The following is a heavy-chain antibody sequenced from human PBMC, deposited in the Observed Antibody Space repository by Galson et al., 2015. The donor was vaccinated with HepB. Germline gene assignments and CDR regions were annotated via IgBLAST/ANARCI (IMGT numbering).Heavy chain of an antibody. CDR1: GYTLTELS. Sequence: SVKVSCKVSGYTLTELSMHWVRQAPGKGLEWMGGFDPEDGETIYAQKFQGRVTMTEDTSTDTAYMELSSLRSEGTAVYYCATGYCSGGSCYSTPYYYYYMDVWGKGTTVTVSS. D-gene: IGHD2-15*01. V-gene: IGHV1-24*01. CDR2: FDPEDGET. J-gene: IGHJ6*03. CDR3: ATGYCSGGSCYSTPYYYYYMDV.